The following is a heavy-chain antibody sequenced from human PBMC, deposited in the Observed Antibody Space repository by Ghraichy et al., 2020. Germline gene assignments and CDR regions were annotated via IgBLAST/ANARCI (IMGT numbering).Heavy chain of an antibody. V-gene: IGHV1-69*13. D-gene: IGHD2-21*02. Sequence: SVKVSCKASGGTFSSYAISWVRQAPGQGLEWMGGIIPIFGTANYAQKFQGRVTITADESTSTAYMELSSLRSEDTAVYYCARDSGGHCGGDCYLDYWGQGTLVTVSS. CDR3: ARDSGGHCGGDCYLDY. CDR2: IIPIFGTA. CDR1: GGTFSSYA. J-gene: IGHJ4*02.